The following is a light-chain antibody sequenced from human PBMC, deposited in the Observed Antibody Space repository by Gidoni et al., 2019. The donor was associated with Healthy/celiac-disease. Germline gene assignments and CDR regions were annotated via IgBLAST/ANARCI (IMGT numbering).Light chain of an antibody. J-gene: IGKJ1*01. CDR2: LGS. Sequence: TPGEPASISCRSSQSLLHSNGYNYLDWYLQKPGQSPQLLIYLGSNRASGVPDRFSGSGSGTDFTLKISRVEAEDVGVYYCMQALQTPRTFGQGTKVEIK. V-gene: IGKV2-28*01. CDR3: MQALQTPRT. CDR1: QSLLHSNGYNY.